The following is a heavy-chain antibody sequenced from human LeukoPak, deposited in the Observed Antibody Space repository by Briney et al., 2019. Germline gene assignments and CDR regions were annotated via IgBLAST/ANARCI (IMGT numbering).Heavy chain of an antibody. CDR3: AGLTTVTTSFDY. V-gene: IGHV4-59*01. CDR1: GGSISSYY. CDR2: IYYSGST. D-gene: IGHD4-17*01. J-gene: IGHJ4*02. Sequence: SETLSLTCSVSGGSISSYYWSWIRQPPGKGLEWIGYIYYSGSTNYNHSLKSRVTISVDTSKNQFSLKLSSVTAADTAVYYCAGLTTVTTSFDYWGQGTLVTVSS.